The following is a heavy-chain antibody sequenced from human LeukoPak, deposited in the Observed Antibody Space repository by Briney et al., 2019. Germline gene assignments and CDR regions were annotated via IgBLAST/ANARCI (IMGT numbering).Heavy chain of an antibody. CDR2: INPNSGGT. D-gene: IGHD6-13*01. J-gene: IGHJ6*02. V-gene: IGHV1-2*06. Sequence: VASVKVSCKASGGTFSSYAISWVRQAPGQGLEWMGRINPNSGGTNYAQKFQGRVTMTRDTSISTAYMELSRLRSDDTAVYYCARVCVAAGAYYYGMDVWGQGTTVTVSS. CDR1: GGTFSSYA. CDR3: ARVCVAAGAYYYGMDV.